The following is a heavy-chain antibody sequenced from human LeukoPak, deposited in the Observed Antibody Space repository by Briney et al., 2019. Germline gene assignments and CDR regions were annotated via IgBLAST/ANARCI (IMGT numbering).Heavy chain of an antibody. Sequence: SQTLPLTCTVSGGSISSGSYYWSWIRQPAGKGLEWIGRIYTSGSTNYNPSLKSRVTISVDTSKNQFSLELSSVTAADTAVYYCARGIGGSYYVYDFDYWGQGTLVTVSS. J-gene: IGHJ4*02. CDR1: GGSISSGSYY. CDR3: ARGIGGSYYVYDFDY. V-gene: IGHV4-61*02. CDR2: IYTSGST. D-gene: IGHD1-26*01.